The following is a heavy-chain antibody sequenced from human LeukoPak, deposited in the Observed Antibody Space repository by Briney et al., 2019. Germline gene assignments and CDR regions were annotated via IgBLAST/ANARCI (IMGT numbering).Heavy chain of an antibody. J-gene: IGHJ4*02. V-gene: IGHV3-48*03. Sequence: GGSLRLSCAASGFTFSCSQMNWVRQAPGKGLEWVSYISGSGSTIYYADSVKGRFTISRDNAKNSLYLQVNSLRAEDTAVYYCARSFDYWGQGTLVTVSS. CDR3: ARSFDY. CDR2: ISGSGSTI. CDR1: GFTFSCSQ.